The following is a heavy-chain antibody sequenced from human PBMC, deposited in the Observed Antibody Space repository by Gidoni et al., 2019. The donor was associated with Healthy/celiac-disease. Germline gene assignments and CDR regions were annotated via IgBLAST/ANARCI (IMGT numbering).Heavy chain of an antibody. CDR1: GGSIGSYY. V-gene: IGHV4-59*01. CDR3: ARVSPAYYFDY. CDR2: IYYSGST. J-gene: IGHJ4*02. Sequence: QVQLQESGPGLVKPSETLSLTCTVSGGSIGSYYWSWIRQPPGKGLEWIGYIYYSGSTNYNPSLKSRVTISVDTSKNQFSLKLSSVTAADTAVYYCARVSPAYYFDYWGQGTLVTVSS.